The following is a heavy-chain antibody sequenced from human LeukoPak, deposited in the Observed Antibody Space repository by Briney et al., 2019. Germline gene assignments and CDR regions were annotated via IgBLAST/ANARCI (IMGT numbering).Heavy chain of an antibody. CDR1: GFTFSSYA. V-gene: IGHV3-30*04. CDR3: ARDRGAMFYYYGMDV. CDR2: ISYDGSNK. Sequence: QTGGSLRLSCAASGFTFSSYAMHWVRQAPGKGLEWVAVISYDGSNKYYADSVKGRFTISRDNSKNTLYLQMNSLRAEDTAVYYCARDRGAMFYYYGMDVWGQGTTVTVSS. D-gene: IGHD1-26*01. J-gene: IGHJ6*02.